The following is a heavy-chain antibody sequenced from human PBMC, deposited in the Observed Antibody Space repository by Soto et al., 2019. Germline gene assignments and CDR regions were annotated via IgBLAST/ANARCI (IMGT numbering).Heavy chain of an antibody. J-gene: IGHJ4*02. CDR3: ARDPVALRPEDYYFDY. D-gene: IGHD6-6*01. CDR1: GFTFSNYA. V-gene: IGHV3-30-3*01. Sequence: QVQLVESGGGVVQPGRSLRLSCAASGFTFSNYAMHWVRQAPGEGLEWVAVISYHGLTTIYADSVKGRFTISRDNSKYMLHLQMNSLRAEDTAVYYCARDPVALRPEDYYFDYWGQGTPVTVSS. CDR2: ISYHGLTT.